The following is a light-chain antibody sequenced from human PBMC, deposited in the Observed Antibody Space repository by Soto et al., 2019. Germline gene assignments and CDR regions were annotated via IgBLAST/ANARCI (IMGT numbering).Light chain of an antibody. CDR1: QGISNY. J-gene: IGKJ5*01. V-gene: IGKV1-9*01. CDR2: AAS. CDR3: QQLNSYPIT. Sequence: IQLTQSPSSLSSSVGDRVTITCRASQGISNYLAWYQQRPGKAPKLLIYAASTLQSGVPSRFRGSGSATDFTLTISSLQPEDFETYYCQQLNSYPITFGQGTRLEIK.